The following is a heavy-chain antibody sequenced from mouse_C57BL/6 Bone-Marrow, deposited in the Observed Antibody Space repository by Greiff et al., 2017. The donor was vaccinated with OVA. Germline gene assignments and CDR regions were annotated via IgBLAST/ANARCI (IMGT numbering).Heavy chain of an antibody. V-gene: IGHV3-6*01. CDR2: ISYDGSN. CDR3: AREGGLRREGTMDY. CDR1: GYSITSGYY. J-gene: IGHJ4*01. D-gene: IGHD2-2*01. Sequence: EVKLQESGPGLVKPSQSLSLTCSVTGYSITSGYYWNWIRQFPGNKLEWMGYISYDGSNNYNPSLKNRISITRDTSKNQFFLKLNSVTTEDTATYYCAREGGLRREGTMDYWGQGTSVTVSS.